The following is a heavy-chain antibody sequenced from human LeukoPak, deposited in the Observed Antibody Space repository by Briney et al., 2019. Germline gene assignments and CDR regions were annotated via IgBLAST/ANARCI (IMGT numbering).Heavy chain of an antibody. CDR3: ARDGIDGGYALLTTPSFDY. V-gene: IGHV4-39*07. J-gene: IGHJ4*02. Sequence: SETLSLTCTVPGGSISSSSYYWGWIRQPPGKGLEWIGIIYHSGSTYYNPSLKSRVTISVDTSKNQFSLKLSSVTAADTAVYYCARDGIDGGYALLTTPSFDYWGQGTLVTVSS. D-gene: IGHD5-12*01. CDR1: GGSISSSSYY. CDR2: IYHSGST.